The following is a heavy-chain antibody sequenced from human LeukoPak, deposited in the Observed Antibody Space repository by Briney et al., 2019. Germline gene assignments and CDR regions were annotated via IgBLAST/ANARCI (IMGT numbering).Heavy chain of an antibody. CDR2: IYHSGST. Sequence: PSETLSLTCTVSGGSISSGSYYWSWTRQPGGKGLEWIGSIYHSGSTYYNPSLKSRVTISVDTSKNQFSLKLSSVTAADTAVYYCARDGAGYYGSGSYYLLWGQGTLVTVSS. V-gene: IGHV4-39*07. D-gene: IGHD3-10*01. CDR1: GGSISSGSYY. J-gene: IGHJ4*02. CDR3: ARDGAGYYGSGSYYLL.